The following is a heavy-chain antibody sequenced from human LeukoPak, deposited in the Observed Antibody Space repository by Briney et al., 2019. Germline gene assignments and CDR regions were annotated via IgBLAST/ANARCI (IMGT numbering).Heavy chain of an antibody. Sequence: PSETLSLTCTVSGGSISSYYWSWIRQPAGKGLEWIGRIYTSGSTNYNPSLKSRVTMSVDTSKNQFSLKLSSVTAADTAVYYCARENDYDFWSGTMGHFDYWGQGTLVTVSS. CDR3: ARENDYDFWSGTMGHFDY. J-gene: IGHJ4*02. CDR2: IYTSGST. D-gene: IGHD3-3*01. CDR1: GGSISSYY. V-gene: IGHV4-4*07.